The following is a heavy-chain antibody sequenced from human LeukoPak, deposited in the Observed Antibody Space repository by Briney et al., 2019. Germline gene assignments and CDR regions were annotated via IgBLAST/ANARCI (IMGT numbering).Heavy chain of an antibody. CDR3: ARDRGIVATSNFDY. J-gene: IGHJ4*02. D-gene: IGHD5-12*01. CDR2: IIPIFGTA. Sequence: ASVKVSCKASGGTFSSYAISWVRQAPGQGLEWMGGIIPIFGTANYAQKFQGRVTITTDESTSTAYMELSSLRSEDTAVYYCARDRGIVATSNFDYWGQGTLVTVSS. V-gene: IGHV1-69*05. CDR1: GGTFSSYA.